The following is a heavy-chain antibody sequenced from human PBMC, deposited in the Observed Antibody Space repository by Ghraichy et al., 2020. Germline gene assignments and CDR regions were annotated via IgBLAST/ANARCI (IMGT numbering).Heavy chain of an antibody. CDR2: IWYDGSNK. V-gene: IGHV3-33*01. CDR3: ARDWCSSTSCYSYYYYYMDV. D-gene: IGHD2-2*01. CDR1: GFTFSSYG. Sequence: GGSLRLSCAASGFTFSSYGMHWVRQAPGKGLEWVAVIWYDGSNKYYADSVKGRFTISRDNSKNTLYLQMNSLRAEDTAVYYCARDWCSSTSCYSYYYYYMDVWGKGTTVTVSS. J-gene: IGHJ6*03.